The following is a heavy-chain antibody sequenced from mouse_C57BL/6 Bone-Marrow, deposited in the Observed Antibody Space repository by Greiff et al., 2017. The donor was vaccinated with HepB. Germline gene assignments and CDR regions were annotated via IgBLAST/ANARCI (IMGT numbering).Heavy chain of an antibody. D-gene: IGHD2-4*01. Sequence: QVQLQQPGAELVKPGASVKLSCKASGYTFTSYWMQWVKQRPGQGLEWIGEIDPSDSYTNYNQKFKGKATLTVDTSSSTAYMQLSSLTSEDSAVYYCARGLRLYFDVWGTGTTVTGSS. V-gene: IGHV1-50*01. J-gene: IGHJ1*03. CDR2: IDPSDSYT. CDR3: ARGLRLYFDV. CDR1: GYTFTSYW.